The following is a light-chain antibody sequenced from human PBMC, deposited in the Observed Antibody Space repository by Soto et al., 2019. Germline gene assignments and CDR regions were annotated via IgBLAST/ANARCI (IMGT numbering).Light chain of an antibody. V-gene: IGKV3-20*01. CDR1: ERVSNRY. CDR2: ATS. J-gene: IGKJ2*01. Sequence: ELTQSPDTLSVSPGERATLSCRASERVSNRYLAWYQKKFGEAPRLLLSATSKRAAGISDRFSGSGSGTDVTLTISRVEPEDFGVYYFEQFDSSPPKTFGQGTKLEI. CDR3: EQFDSSPPKT.